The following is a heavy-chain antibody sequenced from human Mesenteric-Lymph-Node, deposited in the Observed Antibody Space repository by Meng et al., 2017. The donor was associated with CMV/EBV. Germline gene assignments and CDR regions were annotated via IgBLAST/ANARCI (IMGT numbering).Heavy chain of an antibody. D-gene: IGHD6-13*01. J-gene: IGHJ4*02. V-gene: IGHV1-69*05. Sequence: SVKVSCKASGNTFSNYAISWVRQAPGQGLEWVGGIIPNFDTTTSAQKFQGRVTITTDISTTTAYLELRSLRSEDTAIYYCATASWDSSSWKKDYWGQGTLVTVSS. CDR1: GNTFSNYA. CDR3: ATASWDSSSWKKDY. CDR2: IIPNFDTT.